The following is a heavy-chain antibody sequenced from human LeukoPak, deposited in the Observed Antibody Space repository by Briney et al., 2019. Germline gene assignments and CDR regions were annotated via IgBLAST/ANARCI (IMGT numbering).Heavy chain of an antibody. CDR2: IYYSGST. V-gene: IGHV4-59*01. J-gene: IGHJ6*03. CDR1: GGSISSYY. CDR3: ARAQYYYYYYMDV. Sequence: SETLSLTCTVSGGSISSYYWSWIRQPPGKGLEWIGYIYYSGSTNYNPSLKSRVTISVDTSKNQFSLKLSSVTAADTAVYYCARAQYYYYYYMDVWGKGTTVTVSS.